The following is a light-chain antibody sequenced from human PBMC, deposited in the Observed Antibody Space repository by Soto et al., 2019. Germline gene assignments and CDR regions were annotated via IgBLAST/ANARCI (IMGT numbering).Light chain of an antibody. CDR1: QSINSW. J-gene: IGKJ2*01. CDR3: QQYDRFPYT. Sequence: DIRMTQSRSTLSASIGDTVINTCRASQSINSWLAWYQQKPGKAPKLLIHKASTLESGVPSRFSGSESGTEFTLTISSLQPDDFATFYCQQYDRFPYTFGQGTKLEIK. CDR2: KAS. V-gene: IGKV1-5*03.